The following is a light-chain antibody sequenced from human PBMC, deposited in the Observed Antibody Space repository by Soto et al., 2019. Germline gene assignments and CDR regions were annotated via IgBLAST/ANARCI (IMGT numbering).Light chain of an antibody. CDR1: NIGSKS. CDR3: QVGDGSSDHPVV. CDR2: DDR. V-gene: IGLV3-21*02. J-gene: IGLJ2*01. Sequence: SYELTQPPSVSVAPGQTARITCGGNNIGSKSVHWYQQKPGQAPVVVVYDDRDRASGIPERFSGSNSGNTATLIISRVEVWDAADYYCQVGDGSSDHPVVFGAGTKLTVL.